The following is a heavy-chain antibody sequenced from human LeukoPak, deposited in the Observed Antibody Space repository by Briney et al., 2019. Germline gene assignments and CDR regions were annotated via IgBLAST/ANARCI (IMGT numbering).Heavy chain of an antibody. CDR3: ARDLGTYGTGSRGLDP. J-gene: IGHJ5*02. V-gene: IGHV3-33*01. CDR1: GFTFSSYV. D-gene: IGHD3-10*01. Sequence: PGRSLRLSCAASGFTFSSYVMHWVRHAPGKGLEWVAVIWYDGADKFYADSVKGRITISRDNSKNTLDLQINSLRAEDTAVYYCARDLGTYGTGSRGLDPWGQGTLVIVSS. CDR2: IWYDGADK.